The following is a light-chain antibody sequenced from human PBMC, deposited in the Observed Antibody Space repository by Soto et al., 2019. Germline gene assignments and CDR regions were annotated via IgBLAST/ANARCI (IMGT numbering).Light chain of an antibody. CDR1: QSISSSY. CDR2: GAS. V-gene: IGKV3-20*01. Sequence: EIVLTQSPGTLSLSPGERATLSCRASQSISSSYLAWYQQKPGQAPTLLIYGASSRATGIPDRFSGSGSGTDFTLTISRLEPEDFAVYYCQQYGDSPTFGQGTKVDIK. J-gene: IGKJ1*01. CDR3: QQYGDSPT.